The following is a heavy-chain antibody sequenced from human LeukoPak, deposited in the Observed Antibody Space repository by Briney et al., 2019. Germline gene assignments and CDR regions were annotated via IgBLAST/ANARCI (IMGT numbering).Heavy chain of an antibody. D-gene: IGHD2-2*01. V-gene: IGHV3-7*01. CDR1: GFTFSNYW. Sequence: GGSLRLSCAASGFTFSNYWMSWVRQAPGKGLEWVANIKQDGSEKYYVDSVKGRFTISRDNSKNSLYLQMNSLRAEDTAVYYCAREFCSSTSCYFDYWGQGTLVTVSS. CDR2: IKQDGSEK. J-gene: IGHJ4*02. CDR3: AREFCSSTSCYFDY.